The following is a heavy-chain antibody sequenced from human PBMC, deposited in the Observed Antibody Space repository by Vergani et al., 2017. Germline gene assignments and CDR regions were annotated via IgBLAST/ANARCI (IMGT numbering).Heavy chain of an antibody. CDR2: INPSGGST. Sequence: QVQLVQSGAEVKKPGASVKVSCKASGYTFTSYYMHWVRQAPGQGLEWMGIINPSGGSTSYAQKFQGRVTMTRDTSTSTVYMELSSLRSEDTAVYYCARAYPPFRNYGYNWFDPWGQGTLVTVSS. CDR3: ARAYPPFRNYGYNWFDP. V-gene: IGHV1-46*01. D-gene: IGHD4-11*01. CDR1: GYTFTSYY. J-gene: IGHJ5*02.